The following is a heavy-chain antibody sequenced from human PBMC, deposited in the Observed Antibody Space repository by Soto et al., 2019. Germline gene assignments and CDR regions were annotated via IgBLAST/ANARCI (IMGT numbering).Heavy chain of an antibody. CDR2: ISAYNGNT. J-gene: IGHJ4*02. CDR1: GYTFASYA. V-gene: IGHV1-18*01. Sequence: GASVKVSCKASGYTFASYAISWMRQAPGQGLEWMGWISAYNGNTKYAQTLQGRVTMTTDTSTSTAYMELRSLRCDDTAVYYCARDPPPPDNWGQGTPVTVSS. CDR3: ARDPPPPDN.